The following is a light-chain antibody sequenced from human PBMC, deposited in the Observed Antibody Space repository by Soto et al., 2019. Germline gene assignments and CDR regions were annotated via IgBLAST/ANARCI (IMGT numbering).Light chain of an antibody. V-gene: IGKV4-1*01. CDR3: PQYYSTPT. Sequence: DIVMTQSPDSLTVSLGERATIYCKSSQSSVYRSTNNNYLAWYQQKPGQPPKLLIYWASTRESGVPDRFSGSGSGTDFTLTISSLQAEDVAVYYCPQYYSTPTFGQGTRLEIK. CDR2: WAS. CDR1: QSSVYRSTNNNY. J-gene: IGKJ5*01.